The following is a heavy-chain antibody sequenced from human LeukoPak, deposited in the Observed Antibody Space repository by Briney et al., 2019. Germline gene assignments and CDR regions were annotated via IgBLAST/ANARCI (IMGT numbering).Heavy chain of an antibody. J-gene: IGHJ4*02. D-gene: IGHD3-3*01. CDR1: GFTFSSYS. V-gene: IGHV3-23*01. CDR2: ISGSGGST. CDR3: AKDGHDFWSGYFVPPEFDY. Sequence: PGGSLRLSCAASGFTFSSYSMTWVRQAPGQGLEWVSAISGSGGSTYYADSVKGRFTISRDNSKNTLYLQMNSLRAEDTAVYYWAKDGHDFWSGYFVPPEFDYWGQGTLVTVSS.